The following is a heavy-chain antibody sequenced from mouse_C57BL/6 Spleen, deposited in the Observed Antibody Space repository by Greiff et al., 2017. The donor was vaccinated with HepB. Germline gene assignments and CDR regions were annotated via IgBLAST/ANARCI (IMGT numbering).Heavy chain of an antibody. Sequence: VQLQQSGAELVRPGSSVKLSCKASGYTFTSYWMHWVKQRPIQGLEWIGNIDPSDSETHYNQKFKDKATLTVDKSSSTAYMQLSSLTSEDSAVYYCATMVTTNYYAMDYWGQGTSVTVSS. CDR2: IDPSDSET. D-gene: IGHD2-1*01. CDR1: GYTFTSYW. V-gene: IGHV1-52*01. CDR3: ATMVTTNYYAMDY. J-gene: IGHJ4*01.